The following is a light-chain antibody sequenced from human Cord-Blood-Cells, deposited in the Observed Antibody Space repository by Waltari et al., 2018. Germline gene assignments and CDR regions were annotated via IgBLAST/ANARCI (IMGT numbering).Light chain of an antibody. CDR2: DAS. CDR1: QDISNY. V-gene: IGKV1-33*01. J-gene: IGKJ4*01. CDR3: QQYLT. Sequence: DIQMTQSPSSLSASVGDRVTITCQANQDISNYLNWYQQKPGKAPKLLIYDASNLETGVPSRFSGSGSGTDFTFTISSLQPEDIATYYCQQYLTFGGGTKVEIK.